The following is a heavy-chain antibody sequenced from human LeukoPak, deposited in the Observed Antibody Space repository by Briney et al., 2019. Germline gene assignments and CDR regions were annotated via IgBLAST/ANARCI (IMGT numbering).Heavy chain of an antibody. J-gene: IGHJ4*02. CDR3: ARGTVTMVRGVIYY. CDR1: GFTFSDHW. Sequence: GGSLRLSCAASGFTFSDHWMSWVRQAPGKGLEWVANIRQDGAERYYVDSVKGRFTISRDNAKNSLYLQMNSLRAVDTAVYYCARGTVTMVRGVIYYWGQGTLVTVSS. V-gene: IGHV3-7*01. D-gene: IGHD3-10*01. CDR2: IRQDGAER.